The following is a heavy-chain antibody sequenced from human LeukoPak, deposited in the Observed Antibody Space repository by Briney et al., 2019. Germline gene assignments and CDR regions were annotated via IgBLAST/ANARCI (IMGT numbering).Heavy chain of an antibody. D-gene: IGHD5-18*01. CDR3: ARGGYSYGPEPFDY. Sequence: SETLSLTCTVSGSSINNYYWHWIRQPPGKGLEWIGYIYYSGITNYNPSLKSRVSISVDTSRNQFSLKLSSVTAADTAVYYCARGGYSYGPEPFDYWGQGTLVTVSS. CDR1: GSSINNYY. V-gene: IGHV4-59*12. J-gene: IGHJ4*02. CDR2: IYYSGIT.